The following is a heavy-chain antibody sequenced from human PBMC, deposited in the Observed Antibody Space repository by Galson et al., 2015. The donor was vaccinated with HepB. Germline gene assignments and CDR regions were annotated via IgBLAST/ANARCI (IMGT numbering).Heavy chain of an antibody. CDR3: AKNPYYASNGYYSFDY. V-gene: IGHV3-23*01. CDR1: GFRFNNYA. D-gene: IGHD3-22*01. Sequence: SLRLSCAASGFRFNNYAMSWVRRAPGKGLEWVSGMSGSGGSTYYVDSVKGRFTISRDNSKNTLWLQMNSLRVEDTAVYYSAKNPYYASNGYYSFDYWGRGTLVTVSS. CDR2: MSGSGGST. J-gene: IGHJ4*02.